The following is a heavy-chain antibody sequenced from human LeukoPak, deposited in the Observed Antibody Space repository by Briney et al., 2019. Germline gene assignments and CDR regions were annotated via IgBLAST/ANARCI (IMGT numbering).Heavy chain of an antibody. CDR3: AKRMTSPTTGLEQ. V-gene: IGHV3-23*01. J-gene: IGHJ4*02. CDR2: ITSGTFNT. D-gene: IGHD1-14*01. CDR1: GFTFNTFG. Sequence: PGGSLRLSCAASGFTFNTFGMTWVRQAPGKGLEWVSHITSGTFNTHYANSVKGRFTISRDNYKNILYMQMNNLRVEDTAVYFCAKRMTSPTTGLEQWGQGSLVTVSS.